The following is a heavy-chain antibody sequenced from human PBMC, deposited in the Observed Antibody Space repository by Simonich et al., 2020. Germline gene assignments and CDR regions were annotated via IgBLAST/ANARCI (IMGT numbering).Heavy chain of an antibody. J-gene: IGHJ3*02. CDR1: GFPFSSYS. V-gene: IGHV3-21*01. CDR3: AREQARGGAFDI. D-gene: IGHD3-16*01. CDR2: ISSSSSYI. Sequence: EVQLVESGGGLVKPGGSLRLSCATFGFPFSSYSMNWVRQAPGKGYEWGSYISSSSSYIDYAESVKGRFNISRDNAKNSLYLQMNSLRAEDTAVYYCAREQARGGAFDIWGQGTMVTVSS.